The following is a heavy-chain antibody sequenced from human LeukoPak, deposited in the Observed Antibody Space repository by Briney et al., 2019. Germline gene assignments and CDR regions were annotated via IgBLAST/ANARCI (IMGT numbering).Heavy chain of an antibody. CDR3: ARVIIGSGSPFFAY. V-gene: IGHV1-18*01. Sequence: EASVKVSCKASGYTFTSYGISWVRQAPGQGLEWMGWISAYNGNTNYAQKLQGRVTMTTDTSTSTAYMELRSLRSDDTAVYYCARVIIGSGSPFFAYWGQGPLVTVSS. CDR2: ISAYNGNT. CDR1: GYTFTSYG. J-gene: IGHJ4*02. D-gene: IGHD1-26*01.